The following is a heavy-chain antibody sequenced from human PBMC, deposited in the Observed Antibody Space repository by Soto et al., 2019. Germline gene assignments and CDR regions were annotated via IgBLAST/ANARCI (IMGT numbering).Heavy chain of an antibody. V-gene: IGHV4-59*12. Sequence: PSETLSLTCTVSGGSISSYYWSWIRQPPGKGLEWIGYIYYSGSTNYNPSLKSRVTISVDTSKNQFSLKLSSVTAADTAVYYCARDRYDSSGYVIIDAFDIWGQGTMVTVSS. CDR3: ARDRYDSSGYVIIDAFDI. J-gene: IGHJ3*02. CDR2: IYYSGST. CDR1: GGSISSYY. D-gene: IGHD3-22*01.